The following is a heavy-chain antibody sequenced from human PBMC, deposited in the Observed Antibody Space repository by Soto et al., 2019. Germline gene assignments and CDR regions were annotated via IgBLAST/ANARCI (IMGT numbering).Heavy chain of an antibody. CDR3: ARDGRDGYNWVAYYFDY. CDR1: GFTFSDYY. CDR2: ISSSGSTI. D-gene: IGHD5-12*01. Sequence: GGALRLSCAASGFTFSDYYMSWIRQAPGKGLEWVSYISSSGSTIYYADSVKGRFTISRDNAKNSLYLQMKSLRAEDTAVYYCARDGRDGYNWVAYYFDYWGPGTLVPLSS. J-gene: IGHJ4*02. V-gene: IGHV3-11*01.